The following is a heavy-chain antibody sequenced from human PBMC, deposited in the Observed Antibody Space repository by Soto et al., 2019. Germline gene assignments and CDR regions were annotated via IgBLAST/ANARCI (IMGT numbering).Heavy chain of an antibody. Sequence: ASVKVSCKASGYTFTSYYMHCVRQAPGQGLEWMGIINPSGGSTSYAQKFQGRVTMTRDTSTSTVYMELSSLRSEDTAVYYCARASTPSRSWYNWFAPWGQGTLVTVSS. V-gene: IGHV1-46*01. CDR3: ARASTPSRSWYNWFAP. J-gene: IGHJ5*02. CDR2: INPSGGST. D-gene: IGHD6-13*01. CDR1: GYTFTSYY.